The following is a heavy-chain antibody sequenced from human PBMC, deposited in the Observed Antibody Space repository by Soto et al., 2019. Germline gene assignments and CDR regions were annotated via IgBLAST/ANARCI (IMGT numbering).Heavy chain of an antibody. CDR2: IKQDGSKA. Sequence: GGSLRLSCAASGFTFSDFGMHWVRQAPGKGLEWVANIKQDGSKAQYLESVRGRFTISRDNSKSSVYLQMNSLRAEDTALYYCARDFYGGFSYGPGDSWGQGTLVTVSS. CDR3: ARDFYGGFSYGPGDS. CDR1: GFTFSDFG. V-gene: IGHV3-7*01. J-gene: IGHJ4*02. D-gene: IGHD2-15*01.